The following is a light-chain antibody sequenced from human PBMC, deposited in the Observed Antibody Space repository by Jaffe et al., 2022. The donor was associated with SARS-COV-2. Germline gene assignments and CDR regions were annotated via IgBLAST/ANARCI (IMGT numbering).Light chain of an antibody. CDR2: DVT. Sequence: QSALTQPRSVSGSPGQSVTISCTGTSSDVGGYDYVSWYQQHPGRGPKVLIYDVTRRPSGVPDRFSGSKSGNTASLTISGLQAEDEADYYCCSYAGNYALVFGGGTKLTVL. CDR1: SSDVGGYDY. V-gene: IGLV2-11*01. J-gene: IGLJ3*02. CDR3: CSYAGNYALV.